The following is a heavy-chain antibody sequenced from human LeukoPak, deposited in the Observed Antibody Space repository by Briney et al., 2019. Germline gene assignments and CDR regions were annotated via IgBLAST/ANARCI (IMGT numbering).Heavy chain of an antibody. V-gene: IGHV3-20*04. CDR2: INWNGGST. CDR3: ARVLGGCGGVIADDAFDI. J-gene: IGHJ3*02. Sequence: PGGSLRLSCAASGFTFDDYGISWVRQAPGKGLEWVSGINWNGGSTCYADSVKGRFTISRANANDSPYLQMNSLRAEDTALYYCARVLGGCGGVIADDAFDIWGQGTMVTVSS. CDR1: GFTFDDYG. D-gene: IGHD3-16*02.